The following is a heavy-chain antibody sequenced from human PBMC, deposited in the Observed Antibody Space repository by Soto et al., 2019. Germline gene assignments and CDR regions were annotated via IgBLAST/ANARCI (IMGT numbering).Heavy chain of an antibody. CDR1: GGPIRSGDYY. Sequence: PSETLSLTCPVSGGPIRSGDYYWSLIRKPPGKGLEWIGYIYYSGSTYYNPSLKSRVTISVDTSKNQFSLKLSSVTAADTAVYYCARDLSDSSSWYGGWFDPWGQGTLVTVSS. CDR3: ARDLSDSSSWYGGWFDP. J-gene: IGHJ5*02. V-gene: IGHV4-30-4*01. D-gene: IGHD6-13*01. CDR2: IYYSGST.